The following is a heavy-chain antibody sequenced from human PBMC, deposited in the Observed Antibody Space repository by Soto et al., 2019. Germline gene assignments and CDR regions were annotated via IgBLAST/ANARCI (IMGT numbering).Heavy chain of an antibody. CDR2: IFPDDSDT. J-gene: IGHJ4*02. V-gene: IGHV5-51*03. Sequence: EVQLVQSGAEVKKPGESLKISCKGSGYNFSSYWIGWVRQMPGKGLEWMGIIFPDDSDTRYSPSLQGQVTISADKSISTAYLQWSSLKASDPAMYYCARGAVASKFDYWGQGTLVTVSS. D-gene: IGHD6-19*01. CDR3: ARGAVASKFDY. CDR1: GYNFSSYW.